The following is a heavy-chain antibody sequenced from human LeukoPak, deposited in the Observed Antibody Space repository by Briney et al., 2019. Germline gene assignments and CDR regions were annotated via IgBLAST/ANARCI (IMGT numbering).Heavy chain of an antibody. CDR2: INPNSGGT. CDR3: ASRDYGGSWGGMDV. CDR1: GYTFTGYY. D-gene: IGHD4-17*01. J-gene: IGHJ6*02. Sequence: ASVKVSCKASGYTFTGYYMHWVRQAPGQGLEWMGWINPNSGGTNYAQKFQGRVTMTRNTSISTAYMELSSLRSEDTAVYYCASRDYGGSWGGMDVWGQGTTVTVSS. V-gene: IGHV1-2*02.